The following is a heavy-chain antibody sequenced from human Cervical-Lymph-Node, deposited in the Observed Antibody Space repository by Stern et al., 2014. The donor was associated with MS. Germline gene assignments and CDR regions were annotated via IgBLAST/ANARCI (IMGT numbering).Heavy chain of an antibody. J-gene: IGHJ4*02. V-gene: IGHV4-59*08. CDR3: ARHGPPRRRDDSNHPNFDY. CDR1: GGSISSNY. D-gene: IGHD5-24*01. CDR2: LYYSGNT. Sequence: VQLVESGPGLVKPSETLSLTCTVSGGSISSNYWSWIRQPPGKGLEWIGYLYYSGNTNYNPSLKSRVTTSVDTSKNQLSPSLSSVTAADTAVYYCARHGPPRRRDDSNHPNFDYWGPGTLVAVSS.